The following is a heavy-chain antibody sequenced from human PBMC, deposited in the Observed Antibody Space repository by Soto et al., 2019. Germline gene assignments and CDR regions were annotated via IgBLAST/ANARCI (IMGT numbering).Heavy chain of an antibody. D-gene: IGHD4-17*01. CDR3: ARESPETDFGDYWGRYFDY. CDR2: ISFDGSEK. Sequence: QVQLVESGGGVVQPGRSLRLSCTASGFTFSSSGMHWVRQAPGKGLEWVAVISFDGSEKYYADSVKGRFTISRDNSKNTMSLQMNSRRPEDTAVYYSARESPETDFGDYWGRYFDYWGQGSLVTVSS. V-gene: IGHV3-30-3*01. J-gene: IGHJ4*02. CDR1: GFTFSSSG.